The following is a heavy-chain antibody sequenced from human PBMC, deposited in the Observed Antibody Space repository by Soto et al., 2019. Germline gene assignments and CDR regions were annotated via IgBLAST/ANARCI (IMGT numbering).Heavy chain of an antibody. D-gene: IGHD3-10*01. Sequence: EVQLLESGGGLVQPGGSLRLSCEVSGFTFSSYGMNWVRQAPDKGLEWVSTIGIGGDTYYADSVKGRFTISRDNSYNTLYLQMSSLRAEDSAVYYCARGSKDSYPGSRIFDFWGRGTLVTVSS. J-gene: IGHJ4*02. CDR1: GFTFSSYG. V-gene: IGHV3-23*01. CDR2: IGIGGDT. CDR3: ARGSKDSYPGSRIFDF.